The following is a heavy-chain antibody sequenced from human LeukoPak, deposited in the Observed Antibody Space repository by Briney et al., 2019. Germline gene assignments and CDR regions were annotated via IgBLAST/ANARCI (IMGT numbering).Heavy chain of an antibody. CDR1: GYTFTSYY. V-gene: IGHV1-46*01. CDR3: ARERYCSGGSCYSYFDY. Sequence: VASVKVSCKASGYTFTSYYMHWVRQAPGQGLEWMGIINPSGGSTSYAQKFQGRVTMTRDTSTSTVYMELSSLRSEDTAVYYCARERYCSGGSCYSYFDYWGQGTLVTVSS. D-gene: IGHD2-15*01. J-gene: IGHJ4*02. CDR2: INPSGGST.